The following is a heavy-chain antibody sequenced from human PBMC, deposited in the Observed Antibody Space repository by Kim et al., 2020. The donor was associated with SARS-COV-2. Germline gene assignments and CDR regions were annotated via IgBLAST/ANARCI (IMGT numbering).Heavy chain of an antibody. D-gene: IGHD1-1*01. V-gene: IGHV4-34*01. CDR1: GGSFSGYY. CDR3: ARGWMRYYGMDV. Sequence: SETQSLTCAVYGGSFSGYYWSWIRQPPGKGLEWIGEINHSGSTNYNPSLKSRVTISVDTSKNQFSLKLSSVTAADTAVYYCARGWMRYYGMDVWGQGTTVTVSS. J-gene: IGHJ6*02. CDR2: INHSGST.